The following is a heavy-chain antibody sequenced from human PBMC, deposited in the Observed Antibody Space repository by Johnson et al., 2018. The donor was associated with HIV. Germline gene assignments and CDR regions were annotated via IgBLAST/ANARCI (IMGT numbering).Heavy chain of an antibody. CDR2: ISWTSGSI. D-gene: IGHD6-6*01. V-gene: IGHV3-20*04. CDR3: ALMRHPISTAARHGFDI. Sequence: VKLVESGGGVVRPGGSLRLSCAASGFTFDDFGMSWVRQAPGKGLEWVSGISWTSGSIGYADSVKGRFTISRDNAKNSLSLQMNSLRAEDSALYYCALMRHPISTAARHGFDIWGQGTMVTVSS. CDR1: GFTFDDFG. J-gene: IGHJ3*02.